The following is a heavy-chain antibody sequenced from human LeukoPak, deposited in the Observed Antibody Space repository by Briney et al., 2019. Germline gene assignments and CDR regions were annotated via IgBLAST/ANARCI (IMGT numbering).Heavy chain of an antibody. CDR2: INWSGGST. CDR3: ARGDYYDSSGSYLFDY. CDR1: GFSFSDYG. Sequence: GGSLRLSCAASGFSFSDYGMSWVRQAPGKGLEWVSGINWSGGSTDYADSVKGRFTVSRDNSKNTLYLQMNSLRAEDTAVYYCARGDYYDSSGSYLFDYWGQGTLVTVSS. D-gene: IGHD3-22*01. J-gene: IGHJ4*02. V-gene: IGHV3-20*04.